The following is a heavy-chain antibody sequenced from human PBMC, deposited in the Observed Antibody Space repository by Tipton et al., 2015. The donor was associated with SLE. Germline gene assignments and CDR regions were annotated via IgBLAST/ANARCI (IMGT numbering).Heavy chain of an antibody. CDR3: AREHAPGSYYNY. CDR1: GGSIRSGSYY. D-gene: IGHD3-10*01. CDR2: MSYTGST. J-gene: IGHJ4*02. Sequence: TLSLTCSVSGGSIRSGSYYWGWIRQPPGKGLEWIGYMSYTGSTYYNPSLKSRVTISIDASKNQFSLQLTSVTAADTAVYYCAREHAPGSYYNYWGQGTLVTVSS. V-gene: IGHV4-39*07.